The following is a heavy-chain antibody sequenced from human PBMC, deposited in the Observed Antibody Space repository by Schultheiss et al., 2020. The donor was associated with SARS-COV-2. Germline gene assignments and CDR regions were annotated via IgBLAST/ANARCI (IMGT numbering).Heavy chain of an antibody. J-gene: IGHJ3*02. Sequence: SETLSLTCTVSGGSVSSGSYYWSWIRQPPGKGLEWIGYIYYSGSTNYNPSLKSRVTISVDTSKNQFSLKLSSVTAADTAVYYCAREVATVAFDIWGQGTMVTGSS. CDR2: IYYSGST. D-gene: IGHD5-12*01. V-gene: IGHV4-61*01. CDR1: GGSVSSGSYY. CDR3: AREVATVAFDI.